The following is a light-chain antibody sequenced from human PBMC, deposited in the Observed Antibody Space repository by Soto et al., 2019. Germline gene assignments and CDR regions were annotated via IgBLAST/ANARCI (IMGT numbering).Light chain of an antibody. V-gene: IGLV2-11*01. CDR3: CSYAGTYTGV. J-gene: IGLJ3*02. CDR2: DVN. CDR1: SSDVGGYNY. Sequence: QSALTQPRSVSGSPGQSVTISCIGTSSDVGGYNYVSWYQQHPGKAPKFMIYDVNKRPSGVPDRFSGSKSGSTASLTISGLQTDDEADYYCCSYAGTYTGVFGGGTKVTVL.